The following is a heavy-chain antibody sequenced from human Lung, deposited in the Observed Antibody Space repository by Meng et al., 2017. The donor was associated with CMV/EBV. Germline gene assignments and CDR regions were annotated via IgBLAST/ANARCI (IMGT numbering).Heavy chain of an antibody. CDR2: IYWDDDK. Sequence: QMTLKESGRTLVKPTQTPILTCSFSGFSFSTGGVSVGWIRQHPGKALDWLALIYWDDDKRYSPSLKGRLTMTKDTSKSQVVLTVTNMDPVDTATYYCAHRRGHSYEYFDYWGQGTLVTVSS. CDR1: GFSFSTGGVS. CDR3: AHRRGHSYEYFDY. V-gene: IGHV2-5*02. J-gene: IGHJ4*02. D-gene: IGHD5-18*01.